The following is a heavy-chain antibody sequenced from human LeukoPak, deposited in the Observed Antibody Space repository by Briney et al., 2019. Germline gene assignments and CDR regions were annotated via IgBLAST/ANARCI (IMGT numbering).Heavy chain of an antibody. CDR1: GFTFRSHA. Sequence: GSLRLSCAASGFTFRSHAMSWVRQAPGKGLEWVSAISGDGVTTYYADSVKGRFTISRDNSKNTLCLQMDSPRADDTAVYFCTRESLPAVAGDWGQGILVTVSS. CDR3: TRESLPAVAGD. J-gene: IGHJ4*02. V-gene: IGHV3-23*01. CDR2: ISGDGVTT. D-gene: IGHD6-19*01.